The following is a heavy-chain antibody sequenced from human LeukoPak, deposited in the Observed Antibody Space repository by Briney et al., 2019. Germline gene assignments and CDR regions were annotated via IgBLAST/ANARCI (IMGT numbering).Heavy chain of an antibody. D-gene: IGHD3-3*01. CDR2: ISGSGGST. Sequence: GGSLRLSCAASGFTFSSYAMSWVRQAPGKGLEWVSAISGSGGSTYYADSVKGRFTISGDISKNTLYLQMNRLRAEDTAVYYCAKVMYYDFWSGSFDYWGQGTLVTVSS. CDR1: GFTFSSYA. J-gene: IGHJ4*02. CDR3: AKVMYYDFWSGSFDY. V-gene: IGHV3-23*01.